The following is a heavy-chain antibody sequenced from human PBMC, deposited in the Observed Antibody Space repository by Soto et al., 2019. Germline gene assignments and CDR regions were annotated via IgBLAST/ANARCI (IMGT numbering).Heavy chain of an antibody. CDR2: IWYDGSNK. CDR3: ARGSLPYSVVVVAANFLLSASFDI. Sequence: PWGSLRLSCAASGFTFSSYGMHWVRQAPGKGLEWVAVIWYDGSNKYYADSVKGRFTISRDNSKNTLYLQMNSLRAEDTAVYYCARGSLPYSVVVVAANFLLSASFDIWGQGTMVTVSS. D-gene: IGHD2-15*01. CDR1: GFTFSSYG. V-gene: IGHV3-33*01. J-gene: IGHJ3*02.